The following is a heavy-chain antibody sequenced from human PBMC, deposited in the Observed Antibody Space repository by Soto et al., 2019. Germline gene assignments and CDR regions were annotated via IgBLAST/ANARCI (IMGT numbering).Heavy chain of an antibody. Sequence: QVQLQESGPGLVKPSQTLSLTCTVSGGSISSGDYYWSWIRQPRGKGLEWIGYIYYSGSTYYNPSLKRRVTISVDTSKNHFSLKLSSVTAADTAVYYCAREGYCSGGSCYRGGWFDPWGQGTLVTVSS. CDR2: IYYSGST. CDR3: AREGYCSGGSCYRGGWFDP. V-gene: IGHV4-30-4*01. D-gene: IGHD2-15*01. J-gene: IGHJ5*02. CDR1: GGSISSGDYY.